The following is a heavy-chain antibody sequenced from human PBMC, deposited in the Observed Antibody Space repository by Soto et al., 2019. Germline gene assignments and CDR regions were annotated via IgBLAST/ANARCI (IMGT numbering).Heavy chain of an antibody. CDR3: ARLDGNSADYYYGMDV. CDR2: ICYSGIT. V-gene: IGHV4-39*01. D-gene: IGHD6-19*01. CDR1: GDSITSSSFC. Sequence: PSETLSLTCTVSGDSITSSSFCWGWIRQPPGKGLEWIGTICYSGITYYNPSLQSRVTMSVDTSKNQFSLKLSSVTAADTGVYYCARLDGNSADYYYGMDVWGRGTTVTVSS. J-gene: IGHJ6*02.